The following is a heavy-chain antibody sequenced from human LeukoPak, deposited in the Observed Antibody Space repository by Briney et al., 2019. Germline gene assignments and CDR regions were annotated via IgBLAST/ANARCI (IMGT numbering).Heavy chain of an antibody. D-gene: IGHD2/OR15-2a*01. V-gene: IGHV3-74*01. CDR1: GNYW. CDR2: INSDGSWT. Sequence: GGSLRLSCAASGNYWMHWVRQAPGKGLVWVSRINSDGSWTSYADSVKGRFTISKDNAKNTVYLQMNSLRAEDTAVYYCVSFYETYWGRGTLVTVSS. J-gene: IGHJ4*02. CDR3: VSFYETY.